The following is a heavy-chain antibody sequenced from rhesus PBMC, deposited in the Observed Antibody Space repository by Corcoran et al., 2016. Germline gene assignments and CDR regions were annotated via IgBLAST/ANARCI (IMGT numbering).Heavy chain of an antibody. J-gene: IGHJ3*01. CDR1: GGSISSGYD. V-gene: IGHV4-76*01. CDR2: IYGSSGSP. Sequence: QVQLQESGPGLVKPSETLSLTCAVSGGSISSGYDWGWIRQSPGKGLEWIGYIYGSSGSPKYNPSLKNRVTIVKDSAKNQFSLKLSAVTAADTAVYYCARGDCGYYFGAFDFWGQGLRVTVSS. CDR3: ARGDCGYYFGAFDF. D-gene: IGHD3-28*01.